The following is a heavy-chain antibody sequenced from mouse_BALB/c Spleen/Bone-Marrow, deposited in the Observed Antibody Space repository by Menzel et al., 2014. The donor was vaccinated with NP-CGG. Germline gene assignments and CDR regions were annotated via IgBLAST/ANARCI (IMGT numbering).Heavy chain of an antibody. CDR3: TRYYSWYFDV. CDR1: GYTFTGYW. V-gene: IGHV1S81*02. Sequence: QVQLQQSGAELVKPGASVKLSCKPSGYTFTGYWIHWVKQRPGQGLEWIGEINPVNGRNDYNEKFKNKATLTVDKSSSTAYMQLSSLTSEDSAVYYCTRYYSWYFDVWGAGTTVTVSS. CDR2: INPVNGRN. J-gene: IGHJ1*01. D-gene: IGHD1-1*01.